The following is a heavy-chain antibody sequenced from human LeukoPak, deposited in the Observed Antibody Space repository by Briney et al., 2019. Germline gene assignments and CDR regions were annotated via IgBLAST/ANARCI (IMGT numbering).Heavy chain of an antibody. V-gene: IGHV4-4*07. CDR3: AREELLSGPGYFDL. J-gene: IGHJ2*01. CDR1: GGSISSYY. CDR2: IYTSGST. Sequence: SETLSLTCTVSGGSISSYYWSWIRQPAGKGLEWIGRIYTSGSTNYNPSLKSRVTISVDTSKNQFSLKLSSVTAADTAVYYCAREELLSGPGYFDLWGRGTLVTVSS. D-gene: IGHD2-15*01.